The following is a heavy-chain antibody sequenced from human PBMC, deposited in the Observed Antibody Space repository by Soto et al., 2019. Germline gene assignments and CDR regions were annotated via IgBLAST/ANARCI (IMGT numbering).Heavy chain of an antibody. CDR2: IIPIFGTA. V-gene: IGHV1-69*01. Sequence: QVQLVQSGAEVKKPGSSVKFSCKASGGTFSSYAISWVRQAPGQGLEWMGGIIPIFGTANYAQKFQGRVTITADESTSTAYLELSSLRSEDTAVYYCARDRDTAMVLCYYSGMDVWGPGTTVTVSS. J-gene: IGHJ6*02. D-gene: IGHD5-18*01. CDR3: ARDRDTAMVLCYYSGMDV. CDR1: GGTFSSYA.